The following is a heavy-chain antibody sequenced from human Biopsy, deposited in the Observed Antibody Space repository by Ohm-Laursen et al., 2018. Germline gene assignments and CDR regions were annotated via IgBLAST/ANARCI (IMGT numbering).Heavy chain of an antibody. Sequence: SLRLSCAASGFTFSNYEMNWVRQAPGKGLEWVSYISSSNTIYYADSVKGRFTISRDNSKNTLFLQMNSLRAEDTALYYCAKDGYYDILTGPPSDYWGQGTLVTVSS. J-gene: IGHJ4*02. CDR1: GFTFSNYE. CDR2: ISSSNTI. V-gene: IGHV3-48*03. D-gene: IGHD3-9*01. CDR3: AKDGYYDILTGPPSDY.